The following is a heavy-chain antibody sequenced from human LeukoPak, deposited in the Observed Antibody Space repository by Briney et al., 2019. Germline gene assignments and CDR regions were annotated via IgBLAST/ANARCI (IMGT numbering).Heavy chain of an antibody. D-gene: IGHD3-10*01. Sequence: ASVKVSCKASGYTVTSCGISWVRQAPGQGLEWMGWISAYNGNTNYGQKFQGRVTMTTDTSTSTAYMELRSLRSDDTAVYYCARDLDGSGSYYTDYWGQGTLVTVSS. CDR1: GYTVTSCG. CDR3: ARDLDGSGSYYTDY. V-gene: IGHV1-18*01. J-gene: IGHJ4*02. CDR2: ISAYNGNT.